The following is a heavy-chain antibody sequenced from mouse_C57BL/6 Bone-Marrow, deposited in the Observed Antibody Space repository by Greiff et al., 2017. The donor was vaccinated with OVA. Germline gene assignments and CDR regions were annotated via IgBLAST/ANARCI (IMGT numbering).Heavy chain of an antibody. V-gene: IGHV1-7*01. Sequence: QVQLQQSGAELAKPGASVKLSCKASGYTFTSYWMHWVKQRPGQGLEWIGYINPSSGYTKYNQKFKDKATLTAEKSSSTAYMQLSSLTYEDSAVYYCARRDLTGTNYYAMDYWGQGTSVTVSS. D-gene: IGHD4-1*01. CDR1: GYTFTSYW. J-gene: IGHJ4*01. CDR2: INPSSGYT. CDR3: ARRDLTGTNYYAMDY.